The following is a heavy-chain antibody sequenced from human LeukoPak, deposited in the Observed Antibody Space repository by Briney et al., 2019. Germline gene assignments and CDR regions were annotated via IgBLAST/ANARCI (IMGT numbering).Heavy chain of an antibody. Sequence: GGSLRLSCAASGFTFSSYWMHWVRQAPGKGLVCVSRINSDGSSTSYADSVKGRFTISRDNAKNTLYLQMNSLRAEDTAVYYCARDRNDYYDSSGYDYWGQGTLVTVSS. CDR1: GFTFSSYW. CDR2: INSDGSST. D-gene: IGHD3-22*01. J-gene: IGHJ4*02. V-gene: IGHV3-74*01. CDR3: ARDRNDYYDSSGYDY.